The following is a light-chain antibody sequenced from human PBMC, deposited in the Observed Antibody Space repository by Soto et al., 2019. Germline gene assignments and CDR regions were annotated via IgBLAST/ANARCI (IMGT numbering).Light chain of an antibody. J-gene: IGKJ4*01. Sequence: EIVITQSPATMSVSPGERATLSCRASQSMGSNVAWYQQKPGQAPRLLICGASTRAAGIPARFSGSRSGPEFTLTINSLQSEDFAIYYCQPYNNWPLTFGGGTKVDIK. CDR3: QPYNNWPLT. CDR1: QSMGSN. CDR2: GAS. V-gene: IGKV3-15*01.